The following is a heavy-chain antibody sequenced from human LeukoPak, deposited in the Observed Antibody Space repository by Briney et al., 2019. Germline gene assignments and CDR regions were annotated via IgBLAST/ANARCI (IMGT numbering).Heavy chain of an antibody. D-gene: IGHD3-3*01. CDR3: ARNEYYDSWSGYLGYFDY. J-gene: IGHJ4*02. V-gene: IGHV4-38-2*02. CDR2: LYHSGNT. Sequence: SETLSLTCTVSGYSITSGYYWGWIRQPPGKGLEWIGSLYHSGNTYYNPSLKSRVTMSVDTSKNQFSLRLSCVTAADTAVYYCARNEYYDSWSGYLGYFDYWGQGTLVTVSS. CDR1: GYSITSGYY.